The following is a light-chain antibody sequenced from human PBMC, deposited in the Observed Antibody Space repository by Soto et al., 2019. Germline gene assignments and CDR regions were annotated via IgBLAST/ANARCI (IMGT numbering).Light chain of an antibody. CDR3: QQRCNWPLT. CDR1: QSISDS. CDR2: TAS. V-gene: IGKV3-11*01. J-gene: IGKJ4*01. Sequence: EIVLTQSPATLSLSPGESATLSCRASQSISDSLGWYQQKPGQAPRLLIFTASNRATGIPARFSASGSGTDFTLTISSLEPEDFAVYYCQQRCNWPLTFGGGTKVEIK.